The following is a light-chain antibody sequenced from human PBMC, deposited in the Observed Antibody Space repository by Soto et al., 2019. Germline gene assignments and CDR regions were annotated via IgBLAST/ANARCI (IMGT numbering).Light chain of an antibody. CDR2: GDT. J-gene: IGLJ2*01. V-gene: IGLV1-40*01. CDR1: SSNIGAGYD. CDR3: QSYDSSLRVV. Sequence: QPVLTQPPSVSGAPGQRVTISCTGSSSNIGAGYDVHWYQQPPGTAPKLLIYGDTNRPSGVPDRLSGSKSGTSASLAITGLQAEDEADYYCQSYDSSLRVVFGGGTKLTVL.